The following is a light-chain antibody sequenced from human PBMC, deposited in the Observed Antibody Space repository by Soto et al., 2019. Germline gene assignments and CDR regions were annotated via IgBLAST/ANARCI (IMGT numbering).Light chain of an antibody. Sequence: QSALTQPASVSGSPGQSITISCTGTSSDVGGYNYVSWYQQHPGKAPKLMIYEISNRPSGVSNRFSGYKSGNTASLTISGLQAEDEADYYCSSYTSSSPRPWVFGGGTKLTVL. CDR1: SSDVGGYNY. V-gene: IGLV2-14*01. CDR3: SSYTSSSPRPWV. J-gene: IGLJ3*02. CDR2: EIS.